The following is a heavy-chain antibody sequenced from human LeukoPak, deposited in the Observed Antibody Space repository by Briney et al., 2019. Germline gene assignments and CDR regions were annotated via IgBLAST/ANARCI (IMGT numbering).Heavy chain of an antibody. CDR2: NSGYDGNT. V-gene: IGHV1-18*01. D-gene: IGHD2-15*01. CDR3: ARDCSGGSCYSGAGAFDY. Sequence: ASVKVSCKASGYTFISYGISWVRQAPGQGLEWVGWNSGYDGNTNYAQKFQGRVTMTTDTSTSTAYMELRSLRSDDTAVYYCARDCSGGSCYSGAGAFDYWGQGTLVTVSS. CDR1: GYTFISYG. J-gene: IGHJ4*02.